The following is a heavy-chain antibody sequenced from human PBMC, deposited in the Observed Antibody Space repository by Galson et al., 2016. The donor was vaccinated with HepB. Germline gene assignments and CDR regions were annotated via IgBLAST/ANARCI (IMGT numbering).Heavy chain of an antibody. J-gene: IGHJ3*01. CDR2: INHSGST. CDR1: GGSLSAYF. D-gene: IGHD1-26*01. CDR3: ARGVNSFGSGSYIAFDV. Sequence: SETLSLTCAVYGGSLSAYFWSWIRQSPGKGLECIGEINHSGSTNYNPSLKSRVTLSAETSKNHFSLKLSSVTAADTAVYYCARGVNSFGSGSYIAFDVWGQGTMVTVSS. V-gene: IGHV4-34*01.